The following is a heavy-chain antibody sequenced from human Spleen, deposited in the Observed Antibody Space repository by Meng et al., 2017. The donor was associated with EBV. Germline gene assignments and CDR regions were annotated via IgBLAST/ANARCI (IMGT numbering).Heavy chain of an antibody. J-gene: IGHJ4*02. V-gene: IGHV1-18*01. Sequence: QVQLVQSGAGVKKPGASVKVSCKASGYTFLQYGINWVRQAPGQGLEWMGWISTYNGNTDYAQKFQGRVTMTRDTSTSTAYMELRSLRSDDTAVYYCARTYTRTSHFDYWGQGTLVTASS. D-gene: IGHD6-6*01. CDR3: ARTYTRTSHFDY. CDR1: GYTFLQYG. CDR2: ISTYNGNT.